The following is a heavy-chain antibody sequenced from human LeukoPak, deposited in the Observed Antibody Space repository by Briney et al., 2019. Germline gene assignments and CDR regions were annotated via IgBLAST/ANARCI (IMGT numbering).Heavy chain of an antibody. Sequence: GASVKVSCKASGYTFTGYYMHWVRQAPGQGLEWMGWINPNSGGTNYAQKFQGWVTMTRDTSISTAYMELSRLRSDDTAVYYCAREITGAQEDYGMDVWGQGTTVTVSS. J-gene: IGHJ6*02. D-gene: IGHD1-20*01. V-gene: IGHV1-2*04. CDR2: INPNSGGT. CDR3: AREITGAQEDYGMDV. CDR1: GYTFTGYY.